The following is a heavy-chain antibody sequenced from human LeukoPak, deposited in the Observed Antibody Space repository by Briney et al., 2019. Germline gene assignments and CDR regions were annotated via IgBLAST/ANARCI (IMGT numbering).Heavy chain of an antibody. V-gene: IGHV1-46*01. J-gene: IGHJ6*03. D-gene: IGHD3-10*01. CDR1: GYTFTSYY. CDR2: INPSGGST. Sequence: AASVKVSCKASGYTFTSYYMHWVRQAPGQGLEWMGIINPSGGSTSYAQKFQGRVTMTRDMSTSTVYMELSSLRSEDTAVYYCARRVWGSGSQYYYYYMDFWGKGTTVTISS. CDR3: ARRVWGSGSQYYYYYMDF.